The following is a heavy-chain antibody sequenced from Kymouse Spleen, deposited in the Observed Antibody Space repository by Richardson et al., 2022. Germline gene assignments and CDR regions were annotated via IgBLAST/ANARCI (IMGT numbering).Heavy chain of an antibody. CDR3: ARGSIAARLYYYYGMDV. J-gene: IGHJ6*02. CDR2: INHSGST. D-gene: IGHD6-6*01. CDR1: GGSFSGYY. V-gene: IGHV4-34*01. Sequence: QVQLQQWGAGLLKPSETLSLTCAVYGGSFSGYYWSWIRQPPGKGLEWIGEINHSGSTNYNPSLKSRVTISVDTSKNQFSLKLSSVTAADTAVYYCARGSIAARLYYYYGMDVWGQGTTVTVSS.